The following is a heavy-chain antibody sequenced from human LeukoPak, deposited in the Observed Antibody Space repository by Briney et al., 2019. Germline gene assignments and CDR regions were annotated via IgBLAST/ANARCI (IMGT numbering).Heavy chain of an antibody. CDR3: AKARGSGSYYNDYYYMDV. CDR2: ISWDVGST. V-gene: IGHV3-43D*03. Sequence: PGGSLRLSCAASGFTFDDYAMHWVRQAPGKGLEWVSLISWDVGSTYYADSVKGRFTISRDNSKNSLYLQMNSLRAEDTALYYCAKARGSGSYYNDYYYMDVWGKGTTVTVSS. D-gene: IGHD3-10*01. J-gene: IGHJ6*03. CDR1: GFTFDDYA.